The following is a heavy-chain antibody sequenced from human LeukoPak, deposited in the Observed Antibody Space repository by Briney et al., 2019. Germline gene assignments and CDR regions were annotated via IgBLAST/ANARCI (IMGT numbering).Heavy chain of an antibody. CDR3: ARGASGYSYG. D-gene: IGHD5-18*01. CDR1: GGSISSYY. J-gene: IGHJ4*02. Sequence: SETLSLTCTVSGGSISSYYWSRIRQPPGKGLEWIGYIYYSGSTNYNPPLKSRVTISIDTSKNQFSLNLSSVTAADTAVYYCARGASGYSYGWGQGTMVTVSS. CDR2: IYYSGST. V-gene: IGHV4-59*01.